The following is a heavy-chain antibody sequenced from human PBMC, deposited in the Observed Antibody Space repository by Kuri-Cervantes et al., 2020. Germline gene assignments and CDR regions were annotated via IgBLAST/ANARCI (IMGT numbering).Heavy chain of an antibody. J-gene: IGHJ4*02. CDR1: GFTFSSYS. D-gene: IGHD1-26*01. CDR3: ARRVRLFAVATTTTGELDS. CDR2: IKQDGGEK. Sequence: LSLTCAASGFTFSSYSMNWVRQAPGKGLEWVANIKQDGGEKYYVDSVKGRFTISRDNAKMSLYLQLKSLRPDDTAVYYCARRVRLFAVATTTTGELDSWGQGTLVTVSS. V-gene: IGHV3-7*01.